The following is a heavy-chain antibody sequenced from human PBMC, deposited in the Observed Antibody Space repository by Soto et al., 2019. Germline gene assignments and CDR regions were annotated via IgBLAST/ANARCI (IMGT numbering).Heavy chain of an antibody. CDR2: IIPIFGTA. D-gene: IGHD6-13*01. Sequence: VASVKVSCKASGGTFSSYAISWVRQAPGQGLEWMGGIIPIFGTANYAQKFQGRVTITADKSTSTAYMELSSLRSEDTAVYYCASSSGQLVHLFDYWGQGTLVTVSS. CDR1: GGTFSSYA. J-gene: IGHJ4*02. V-gene: IGHV1-69*06. CDR3: ASSSGQLVHLFDY.